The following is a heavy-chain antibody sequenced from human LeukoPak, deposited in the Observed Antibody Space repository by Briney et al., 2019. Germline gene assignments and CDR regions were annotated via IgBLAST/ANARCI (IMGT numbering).Heavy chain of an antibody. CDR3: AGESRGYYHVIY. J-gene: IGHJ4*02. CDR1: GFTVSSNY. Sequence: GGSLRLSCALSGFTVSSNYTSWGRQAPGKGLEWVSVIYSGGSTYYADSVKGRFTVSRDNSKNMLYLQMNSLRVEDTAVYYCAGESRGYYHVIYWGQGSLVTVSS. D-gene: IGHD3-22*01. CDR2: IYSGGST. V-gene: IGHV3-53*01.